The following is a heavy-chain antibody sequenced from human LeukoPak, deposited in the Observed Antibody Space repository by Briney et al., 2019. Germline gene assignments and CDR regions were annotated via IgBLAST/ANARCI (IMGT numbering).Heavy chain of an antibody. J-gene: IGHJ4*02. Sequence: PGGSLRLSCAASGFTFSSYAMHWVRQAPGKGLEWVAVISYDGSNKYYADSVKGRFTISRDNSKNTLYLQMNSLRAEDTAVYYCARERYSSSWNHFDYWGQGTLVTVSS. V-gene: IGHV3-30-3*01. CDR2: ISYDGSNK. CDR1: GFTFSSYA. CDR3: ARERYSSSWNHFDY. D-gene: IGHD6-13*01.